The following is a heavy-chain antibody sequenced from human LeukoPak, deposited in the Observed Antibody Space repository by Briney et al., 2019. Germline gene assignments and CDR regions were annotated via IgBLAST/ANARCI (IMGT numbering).Heavy chain of an antibody. CDR3: ANDERYYGMDV. Sequence: PGGSLRLSCAASGFTLSSYGMHWVRQAPGKGLEWVAVISYDGSNKYYADSVKGRFTISRDNSKNTLYLQMNSLRAEDTAVYYCANDERYYGMDVWGQGTTLTVSS. CDR1: GFTLSSYG. V-gene: IGHV3-30*18. J-gene: IGHJ6*02. CDR2: ISYDGSNK.